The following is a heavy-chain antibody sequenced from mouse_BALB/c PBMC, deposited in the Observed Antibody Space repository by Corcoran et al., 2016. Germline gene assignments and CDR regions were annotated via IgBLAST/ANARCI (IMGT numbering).Heavy chain of an antibody. CDR2: INPYNDGT. D-gene: IGHD2-4*01. J-gene: IGHJ3*01. CDR1: GYTFTSYV. Sequence: EVQLQQSGPELVKPGASVKMSCKASGYTFTSYVMHWVKQKPGQGLEWIGYINPYNDGTKYNEKFKGKATLTSDKSSSTAYMELSSLTSEDSAVYYCAREGEMITFAYWGQGTLVTVSA. V-gene: IGHV1S136*01. CDR3: AREGEMITFAY.